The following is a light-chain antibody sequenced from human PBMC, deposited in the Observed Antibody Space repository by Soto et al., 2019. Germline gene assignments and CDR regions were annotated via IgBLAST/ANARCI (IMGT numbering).Light chain of an antibody. CDR1: SSDVGGYNY. Sequence: QSVLTQPPSASGSPGQSVTISCTGTSSDVGGYNYVSWYQQHPGKAPKLMIYEVTKRPSGVPDRFSGSKSGNTASLTVSGLQAEDEADYYSSSYAGSNNVVFGGGTQLTVL. CDR3: SSYAGSNNVV. J-gene: IGLJ2*01. V-gene: IGLV2-8*01. CDR2: EVT.